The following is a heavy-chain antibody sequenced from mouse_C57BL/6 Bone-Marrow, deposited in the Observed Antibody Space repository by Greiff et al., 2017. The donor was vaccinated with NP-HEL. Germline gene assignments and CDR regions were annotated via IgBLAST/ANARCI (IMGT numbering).Heavy chain of an antibody. J-gene: IGHJ4*01. CDR2: ISSGSSTI. CDR3: ARNDGYYVDAMDY. CDR1: GFTFSDYG. D-gene: IGHD2-3*01. V-gene: IGHV5-17*01. Sequence: EVKLQESGGGLVKPGGSLKLSCAASGFTFSDYGMHWVRQAPEKGLEWVAYISSGSSTIYYADTVKGRFTISRDNAKNTLFLQMTSLRSEDTAMYYCARNDGYYVDAMDYWGQGTSVTVSS.